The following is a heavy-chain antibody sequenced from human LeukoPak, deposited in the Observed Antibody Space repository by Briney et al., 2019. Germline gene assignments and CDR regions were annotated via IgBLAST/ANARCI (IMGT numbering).Heavy chain of an antibody. CDR2: ISSSSSYI. Sequence: GGSLRLSCAASGFTFSDYYMSWIRQAPGKGLEWVSSISSSSSYIYYADSVKGRFTISRDNAKNSLYLQMNSLRAEDTAVYYCAGVGYSYPNYWGQGTLVTVSS. CDR3: AGVGYSYPNY. V-gene: IGHV3-11*06. CDR1: GFTFSDYY. J-gene: IGHJ4*02. D-gene: IGHD5-18*01.